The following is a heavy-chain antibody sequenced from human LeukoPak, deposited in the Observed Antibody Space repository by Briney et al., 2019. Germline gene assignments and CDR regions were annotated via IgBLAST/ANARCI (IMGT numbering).Heavy chain of an antibody. J-gene: IGHJ4*02. CDR3: ARSLSTAGIDY. D-gene: IGHD2-2*01. CDR2: IYQSGST. V-gene: IGHV4-38-2*01. Sequence: PSETLSLTCAVSGYSISSGYYWGRIRQPPGKGLEWIGSIYQSGSTYYNPSLKSRVTISVDTSKNQFSLNLRSVTAADTAVYYCARSLSTAGIDYWGQGTLVTVSS. CDR1: GYSISSGYY.